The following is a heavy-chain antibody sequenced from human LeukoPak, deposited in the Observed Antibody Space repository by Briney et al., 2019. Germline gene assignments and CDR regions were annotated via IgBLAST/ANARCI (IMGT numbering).Heavy chain of an antibody. J-gene: IGHJ6*03. CDR2: ISLHNDNT. CDR3: ARVSMSSSNSQHFPDYYYMDV. D-gene: IGHD4-11*01. CDR1: GYTFSNYG. Sequence: ASVNVSCKASGYTFSNYGITWVRQAPGLGLEWMGWISLHNDNTHYTQRLQGRLIMTTDTSTSTAYTELRGLRSDDTAVYYCARVSMSSSNSQHFPDYYYMDVWGKGTTVTVSS. V-gene: IGHV1-18*01.